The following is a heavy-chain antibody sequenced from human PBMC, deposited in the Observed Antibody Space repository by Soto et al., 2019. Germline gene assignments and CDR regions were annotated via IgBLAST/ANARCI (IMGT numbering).Heavy chain of an antibody. J-gene: IGHJ5*02. CDR3: AREGYYDSSGYFNWFDP. CDR2: ISAYNGNT. V-gene: IGHV1-18*01. D-gene: IGHD3-22*01. Sequence: ASVKVCCKASGYTFTSYGISWVRQAPGQGLEWMGWISAYNGNTNYAQKLQGRVTMTTDTSTSTAYMELRSLRSDDTAVYYCAREGYYDSSGYFNWFDPWGQGTLVTVSS. CDR1: GYTFTSYG.